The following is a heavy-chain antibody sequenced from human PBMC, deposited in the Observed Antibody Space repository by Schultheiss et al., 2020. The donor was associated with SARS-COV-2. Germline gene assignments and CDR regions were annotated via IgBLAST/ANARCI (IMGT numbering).Heavy chain of an antibody. CDR1: GDTFSSYD. Sequence: KVSCKASGDTFSSYDISWVRQAPGQGLEWMGGIIPIFGTANYAQKFQGRVTITADESTSTAYMELSSLRSEDTAVYYCARSGQYYGSGRPNYYGIDVWGQGTTVTVSS. CDR3: ARSGQYYGSGRPNYYGIDV. D-gene: IGHD3-10*01. J-gene: IGHJ6*02. V-gene: IGHV1-69*01. CDR2: IIPIFGTA.